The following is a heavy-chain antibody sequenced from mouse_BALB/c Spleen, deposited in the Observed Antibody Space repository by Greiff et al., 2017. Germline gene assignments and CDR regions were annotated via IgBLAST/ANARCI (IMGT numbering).Heavy chain of an antibody. J-gene: IGHJ4*01. CDR1: GFTFSDYY. V-gene: IGHV5-4*02. CDR2: ISDGGSYT. CDR3: ARDRGTMIKGAMDY. D-gene: IGHD2-4*01. Sequence: EVKLVESGGGLVKPGGSLKLSCAASGFTFSDYYMYWVRQTPEKRLEWVATISDGGSYTYYPDSVKGRFTISRDNAKNNLYLQMSSLKSEDTAMYYCARDRGTMIKGAMDYWGQGTSVTVSS.